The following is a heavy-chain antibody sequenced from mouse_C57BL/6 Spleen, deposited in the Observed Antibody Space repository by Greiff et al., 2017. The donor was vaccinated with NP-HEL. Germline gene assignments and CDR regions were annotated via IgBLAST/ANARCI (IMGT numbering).Heavy chain of an antibody. Sequence: QVQLQQPGAELVKPGASVKLSCKASGYTFTSYWMHWVKQRPGQGLEWIGMIHPNSGSTNYNEKFKSKATLTVDKSSSTAYMQLSSLTSEDSAVYYCARNGYDGYYSWYFDVWGTGTTVTVSS. V-gene: IGHV1-64*01. CDR3: ARNGYDGYYSWYFDV. D-gene: IGHD2-3*01. J-gene: IGHJ1*03. CDR1: GYTFTSYW. CDR2: IHPNSGST.